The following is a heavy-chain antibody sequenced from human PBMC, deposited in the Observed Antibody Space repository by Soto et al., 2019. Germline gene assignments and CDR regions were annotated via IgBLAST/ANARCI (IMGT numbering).Heavy chain of an antibody. V-gene: IGHV3-23*01. CDR3: AKHVLLWFGELLYSDY. CDR2: ISGSGGST. J-gene: IGHJ4*02. CDR1: GFTFSSYA. Sequence: PGGSLRLSCAASGFTFSSYAMSWVRQAPGKGLEWVSAISGSGGSTYYADSVKGRFTISRDNSKNTLYLQMNSLRAEDTAVYYCAKHVLLWFGELLYSDYWGQGTLVTAPQ. D-gene: IGHD3-10*01.